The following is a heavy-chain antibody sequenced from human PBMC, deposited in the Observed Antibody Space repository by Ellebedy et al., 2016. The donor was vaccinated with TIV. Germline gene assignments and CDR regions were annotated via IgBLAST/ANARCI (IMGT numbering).Heavy chain of an antibody. CDR3: AKDLLTGGGF. D-gene: IGHD2-8*02. V-gene: IGHV3-74*01. J-gene: IGHJ4*02. CDR1: GFTFNSFW. Sequence: GESLKISCAASGFTFNSFWMHWVRQAPGKGLVWVSRINGDGSSTSYADSVKGRFTVSRDNSKNTVYLQMDSLRVEDTAVYYCAKDLLTGGGFWGQGTLVTVSS. CDR2: INGDGSST.